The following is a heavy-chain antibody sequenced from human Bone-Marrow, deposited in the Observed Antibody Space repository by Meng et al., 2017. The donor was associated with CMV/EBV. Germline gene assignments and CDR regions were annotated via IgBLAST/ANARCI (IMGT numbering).Heavy chain of an antibody. J-gene: IGHJ6*02. CDR2: IIPIFGTA. CDR1: GGTFSSYA. CDR3: ARVGFGNYIPYYYYYYGMDG. D-gene: IGHD4-11*01. V-gene: IGHV1-69*05. Sequence: SVKVSCKASGGTFSSYAISWVRQAPGQGLEWMGGIIPIFGTANYAQKFQGRVTITTDESTSTAYMELSSLRSEDTAVYYCARVGFGNYIPYYYYYYGMDGWGQGTLVTVSS.